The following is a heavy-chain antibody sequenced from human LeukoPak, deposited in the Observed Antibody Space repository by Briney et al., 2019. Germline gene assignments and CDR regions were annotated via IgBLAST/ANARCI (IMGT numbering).Heavy chain of an antibody. D-gene: IGHD3-10*01. CDR1: GFTFSSYS. CDR2: ISSSSSYI. Sequence: PGGSLRLSCAASGFTFSSYSMNWVRQAPGKGLEWVSSISSSSSYIYYADSVKGRFTISRDNAKNSVYLQMNSLRAEDTAVYYCAREGSYGSGSYGSFDYWGQGTLVTVSS. CDR3: AREGSYGSGSYGSFDY. V-gene: IGHV3-21*01. J-gene: IGHJ4*02.